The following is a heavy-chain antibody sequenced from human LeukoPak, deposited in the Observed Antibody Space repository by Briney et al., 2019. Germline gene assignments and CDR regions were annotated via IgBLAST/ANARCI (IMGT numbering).Heavy chain of an antibody. CDR3: ARVVNGYVDY. CDR1: GFTFSSYE. Sequence: QPGGSLRLSCAASGFTFSSYEMNWVRQAPGKGLEWVSYISSSGSTIYYADSVKGRFTISRDNAKNSLYLQMNSLRAEDTAVYFCARVVNGYVDYWGQGTLVTVSS. CDR2: ISSSGSTI. D-gene: IGHD2-8*01. J-gene: IGHJ4*02. V-gene: IGHV3-48*03.